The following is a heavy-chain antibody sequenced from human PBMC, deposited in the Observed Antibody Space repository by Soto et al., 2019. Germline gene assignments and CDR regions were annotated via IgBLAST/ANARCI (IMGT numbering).Heavy chain of an antibody. CDR1: GYTFNRHY. CDR3: AKRRLFERTRSSFDY. D-gene: IGHD2-8*01. J-gene: IGHJ4*02. Sequence: QVQLVQSGAEVRKPGASVKVSCKASGYTFNRHYIQWVRQAPGQGLEWMGMIDPSGGDTNYAKKFQGRVTLTTDPSTSTVYMDLSSLRTKATAVYYCAKRRLFERTRSSFDYCGPGTLVIVSS. V-gene: IGHV1-46*02. CDR2: IDPSGGDT.